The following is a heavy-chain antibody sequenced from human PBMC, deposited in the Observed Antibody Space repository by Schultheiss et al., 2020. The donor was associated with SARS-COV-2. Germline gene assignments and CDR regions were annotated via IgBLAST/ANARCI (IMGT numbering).Heavy chain of an antibody. CDR1: GFTFSSYW. CDR2: ISASSAYI. CDR3: ARSPSMDV. J-gene: IGHJ6*02. Sequence: GGSLRLSCAASGFTFSSYWMSWVRQAPGKGLEWVSSISASSAYIYYADSVKGRFTISRDSAKNSLYLQMNSLRAADTAVYYCARSPSMDVWGQGTTVTVSS. V-gene: IGHV3-21*01.